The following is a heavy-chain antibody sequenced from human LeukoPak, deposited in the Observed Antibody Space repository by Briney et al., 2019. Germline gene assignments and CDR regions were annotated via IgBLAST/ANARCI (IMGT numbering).Heavy chain of an antibody. CDR3: ARDGVLLWFGEPASAFDT. V-gene: IGHV3-48*03. CDR2: ISSSGSTI. J-gene: IGHJ3*02. CDR1: GFTFSSYE. Sequence: GGSLRLSCAASGFTFSSYEMNWVRQAPGKGLEWVSYISSSGSTIYYADSVKGRFTISRDNAKNSLYLQMNSLRAEDTAVYYCARDGVLLWFGEPASAFDTWGQGTMVTVSS. D-gene: IGHD3-10*01.